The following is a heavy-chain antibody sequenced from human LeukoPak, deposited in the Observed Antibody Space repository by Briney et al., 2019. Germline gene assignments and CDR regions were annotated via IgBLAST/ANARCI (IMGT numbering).Heavy chain of an antibody. D-gene: IGHD3-3*01. Sequence: PGGSLRLSCAASGFTFSSYWMSWVRQAPGKGLEWVANIKQDGSEKYYVDSVKGRFTISRDNAKNSLYLQMNSLRAEDTAVYYCARLRYDFWSGYLYYYYYYGMDVWGQGTTVTVSS. CDR1: GFTFSSYW. J-gene: IGHJ6*02. V-gene: IGHV3-7*01. CDR2: IKQDGSEK. CDR3: ARLRYDFWSGYLYYYYYYGMDV.